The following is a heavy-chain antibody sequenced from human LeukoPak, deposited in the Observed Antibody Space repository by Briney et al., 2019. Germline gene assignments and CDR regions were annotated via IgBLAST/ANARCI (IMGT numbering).Heavy chain of an antibody. CDR1: GGSISTYY. CDR3: ARAGYSYGTGYYFDY. CDR2: IYYTGAT. V-gene: IGHV4-59*01. J-gene: IGHJ4*02. D-gene: IGHD5-18*01. Sequence: SETLSLICTVSGGSISTYYWSWIRLPPGKGLEWIGYIYYTGATYYNPSLKSRVTISLDTSKNHFSLKLSSVTAADAAVYYCARAGYSYGTGYYFDYWGQGALVTVSS.